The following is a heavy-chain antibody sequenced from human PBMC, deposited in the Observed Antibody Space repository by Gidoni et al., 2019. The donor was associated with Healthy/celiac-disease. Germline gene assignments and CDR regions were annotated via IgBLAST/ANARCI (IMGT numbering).Heavy chain of an antibody. Sequence: EVQLLESGGGLVQPGGSLRLSCAASGFTFSSYPMSWVRQAPGKGLGWGSAISGSGGSTYYADSVKGRFTISRDNSKNTLYLQMNSLRAEDTAVYYCAKDRARQGYGIFDYWGQGTLVTVSS. V-gene: IGHV3-23*01. J-gene: IGHJ4*02. CDR3: AKDRARQGYGIFDY. CDR1: GFTFSSYP. CDR2: ISGSGGST. D-gene: IGHD4-17*01.